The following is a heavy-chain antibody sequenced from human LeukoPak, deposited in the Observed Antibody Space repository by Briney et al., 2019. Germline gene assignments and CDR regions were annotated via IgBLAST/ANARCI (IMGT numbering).Heavy chain of an antibody. CDR3: ARGIAAAAPNS. V-gene: IGHV4-59*01. J-gene: IGHJ4*02. D-gene: IGHD6-13*01. Sequence: SETLSLTCTVSGGSISSYYWSWIRQPPGRGLEWIGYIYYSGSTNYNPSLKSRVTISVDTSKNQFSLKLSSVTAADTAVYYCARGIAAAAPNSWGQGTLVTVSS. CDR2: IYYSGST. CDR1: GGSISSYY.